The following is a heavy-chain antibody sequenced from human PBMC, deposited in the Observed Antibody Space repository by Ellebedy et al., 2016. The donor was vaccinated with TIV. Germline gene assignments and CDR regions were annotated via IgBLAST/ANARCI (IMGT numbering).Heavy chain of an antibody. V-gene: IGHV3-33*08. CDR2: IWYDGSNK. CDR3: ARGSYYYGMDV. CDR1: GFIFSSYA. J-gene: IGHJ6*02. Sequence: PGGSLRLSCAASGFIFSSYAMDWVRQAPGKGLEWVAVIWYDGSNKYYADSVKGRFTISRDNSKNTLYLQMNSLRAEDTAVYYCARGSYYYGMDVWGQGTTVTVSS.